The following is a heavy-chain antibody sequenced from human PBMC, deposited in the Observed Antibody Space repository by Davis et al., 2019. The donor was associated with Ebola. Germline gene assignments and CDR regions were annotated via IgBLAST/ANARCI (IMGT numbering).Heavy chain of an antibody. CDR1: GFTFSSYA. CDR2: ISGSGGST. V-gene: IGHV3-23*01. D-gene: IGHD1-26*01. Sequence: GESLKISCAASGFTFSSYAMSWVRQAPGKGLEWVSAISGSGGSTYYADSVKGRFTISRDNSKNTLYLQMNSLRAEDTAVYYCAKGRGSYYTLLDYWGQGTPVTVSS. J-gene: IGHJ4*02. CDR3: AKGRGSYYTLLDY.